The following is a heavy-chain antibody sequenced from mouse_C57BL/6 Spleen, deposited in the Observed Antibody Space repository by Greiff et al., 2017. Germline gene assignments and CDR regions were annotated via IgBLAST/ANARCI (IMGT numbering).Heavy chain of an antibody. J-gene: IGHJ4*01. CDR1: GYTFTSYW. Sequence: QVQLQQPGAELVMPGASVKLSCKASGYTFTSYWMHWVKQRPGQGLEWIGEIDPSDSYTNYNQKFKGKSTLTVDKSSSTAYMQLSSLTSEDSAVYYCARNRITTVVAYYAMDYWGQGTSVTVSS. CDR3: ARNRITTVVAYYAMDY. V-gene: IGHV1-69*01. D-gene: IGHD1-1*01. CDR2: IDPSDSYT.